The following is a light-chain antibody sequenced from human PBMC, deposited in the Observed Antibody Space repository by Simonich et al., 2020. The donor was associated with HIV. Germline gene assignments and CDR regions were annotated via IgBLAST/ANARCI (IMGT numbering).Light chain of an antibody. V-gene: IGKV1-5*03. CDR2: KAS. Sequence: DIQMTQSPSTLSASVGDRVTITCRASQTISTWLAWYQQKQGKAPKLRIYKASNLESGVPSRFSGSGSGTEFTLTISSLQPDDFATYYCQQYNNYRTFGQGTKVEIK. J-gene: IGKJ1*01. CDR3: QQYNNYRT. CDR1: QTISTW.